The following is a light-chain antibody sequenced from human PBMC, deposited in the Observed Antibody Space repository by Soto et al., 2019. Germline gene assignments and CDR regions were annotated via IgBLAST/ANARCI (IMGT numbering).Light chain of an antibody. CDR3: QTWVTGPPWV. CDR1: SGHITYA. V-gene: IGLV4-69*01. J-gene: IGLJ3*02. Sequence: QPVLTQSPSASASLGASVKLTCTLSSGHITYAIAWHQQQPEKGPRYLMKLNNDGSHTKGDGIPDRFSGSSSGAERYLTISSLQSEDEADYYCQTWVTGPPWVFGGGTKVTVL. CDR2: LNNDGSH.